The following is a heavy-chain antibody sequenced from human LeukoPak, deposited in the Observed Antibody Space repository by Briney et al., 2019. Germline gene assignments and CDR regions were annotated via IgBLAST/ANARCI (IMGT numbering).Heavy chain of an antibody. CDR2: INPDGSRT. CDR1: GSTFSNYW. Sequence: GGSLRLSCAASGSTFSNYWMHWDRQAPGKGLVWVSRINPDGSRTDYADSVAGRFTISRDNAKNTLYLQMNSLRVEDTAVYYCSWDHTGKEDIWGQGTMVTVSS. V-gene: IGHV3-74*01. CDR3: SWDHTGKEDI. D-gene: IGHD1-26*01. J-gene: IGHJ3*02.